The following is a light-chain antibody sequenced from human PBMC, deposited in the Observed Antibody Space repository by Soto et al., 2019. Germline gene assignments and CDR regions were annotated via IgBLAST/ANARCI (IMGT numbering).Light chain of an antibody. Sequence: QAVLTQPPSASRSPGQSVTISCTGTHIDVGGYDYVSWYQQHPGRAPKLIIFEVTKRPSGVPDRFSGSKSANTASLTVSGLQAEDEADYYCYSYAGNKYVFGTGTKVTVL. CDR1: HIDVGGYDY. V-gene: IGLV2-8*01. CDR3: YSYAGNKYV. J-gene: IGLJ1*01. CDR2: EVT.